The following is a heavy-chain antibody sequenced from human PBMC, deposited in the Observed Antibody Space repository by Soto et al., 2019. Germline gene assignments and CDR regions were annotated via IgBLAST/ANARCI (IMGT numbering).Heavy chain of an antibody. CDR3: ALGYCSGGSCYSPTWGMDV. J-gene: IGHJ6*02. CDR1: GGSFSGYY. V-gene: IGHV4-34*01. CDR2: INHSGST. Sequence: KSSETLSLTCAVYGGSFSGYYWSWIRQPPGKGLEWIGEINHSGSTNYNPSLKSRVTISVDTSKNQFSLKLSSVTAADTAVYYCALGYCSGGSCYSPTWGMDVWGQGTTVTVSS. D-gene: IGHD2-15*01.